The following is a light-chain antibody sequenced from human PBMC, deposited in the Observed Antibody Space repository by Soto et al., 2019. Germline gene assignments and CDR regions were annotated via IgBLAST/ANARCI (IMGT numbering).Light chain of an antibody. V-gene: IGKV3-20*01. J-gene: IGKJ4*01. CDR3: QQYGISPPLT. CDR1: QSVSSNY. Sequence: EIVLTQSPGTLSLSPGERATLSCRASQSVSSNYLAWYQQKPGQAPRLLIYGASSRATGIPDRFSGSGSGTDFTLTISRLETGDFAVYYCQQYGISPPLTFGGGTKVEIK. CDR2: GAS.